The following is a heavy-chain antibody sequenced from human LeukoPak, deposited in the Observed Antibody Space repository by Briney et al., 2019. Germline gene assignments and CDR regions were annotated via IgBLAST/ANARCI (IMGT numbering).Heavy chain of an antibody. D-gene: IGHD6-13*01. V-gene: IGHV3-23*01. CDR2: ISGSGGST. J-gene: IGHJ4*02. CDR1: GFTFSSYA. Sequence: PGGSLRLSCAASGFTFSSYAMSWVRQAPGKGLEWVSAISGSGGSTYYADSVKGRSTISRDNSKNTLYLQMNSLRDEDTAVYYCAKDRRAAGQVFDYWGQGTLVTVSS. CDR3: AKDRRAAGQVFDY.